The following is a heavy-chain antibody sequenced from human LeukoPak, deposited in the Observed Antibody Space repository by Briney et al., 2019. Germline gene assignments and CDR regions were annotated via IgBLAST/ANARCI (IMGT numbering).Heavy chain of an antibody. D-gene: IGHD6-19*01. V-gene: IGHV1-18*01. CDR3: ARDVSPGITVAGITLDY. J-gene: IGHJ4*01. CDR1: GYTFTSYG. Sequence: ASVTVSCTASGYTFTSYGISWVRQAPGQGHEWMGWISAYNGNTNYAQMFQGRVTMTTDTSTSTAYTELRSLRSDDTAVYYCARDVSPGITVAGITLDYCGHGTLVTVSS. CDR2: ISAYNGNT.